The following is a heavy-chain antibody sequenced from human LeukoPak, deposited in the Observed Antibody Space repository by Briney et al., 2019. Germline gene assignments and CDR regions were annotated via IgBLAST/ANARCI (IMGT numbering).Heavy chain of an antibody. CDR1: GYTFTSYY. J-gene: IGHJ6*03. D-gene: IGHD3-10*01. V-gene: IGHV1-46*01. Sequence: GASVKVSCKASGYTFTSYYMHWVRQAPGQGLEWMGIINPSGGSTSYAQKFQGRVTMTRDTSTSTVYMELSSLRSEDTAVYYCARDWAPAPAMGPGYMDVWGKGTTVTISS. CDR3: ARDWAPAPAMGPGYMDV. CDR2: INPSGGST.